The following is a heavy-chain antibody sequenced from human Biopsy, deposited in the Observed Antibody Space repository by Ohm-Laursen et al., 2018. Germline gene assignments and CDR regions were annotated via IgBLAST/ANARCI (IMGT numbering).Heavy chain of an antibody. V-gene: IGHV3-23*01. Sequence: GSLRLSCSASGFAFSSYGMSWVRQAPGKRLEWVSVLSGSGGTTYYADSVKGRFTISRDNSKNTLYLQMNSLTAEDTAVYYCAKTFHGSSFLYDYWGQGTLVTVSS. CDR3: AKTFHGSSFLYDY. J-gene: IGHJ4*02. CDR1: GFAFSSYG. D-gene: IGHD2-15*01. CDR2: LSGSGGTT.